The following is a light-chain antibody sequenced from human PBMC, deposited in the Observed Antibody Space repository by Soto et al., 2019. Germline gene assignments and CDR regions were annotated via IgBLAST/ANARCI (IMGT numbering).Light chain of an antibody. CDR1: SSDVGGYNY. J-gene: IGLJ2*01. CDR2: DVS. V-gene: IGLV2-14*01. Sequence: QSALTQPASVSGSPGPSITISCTGTSSDVGGYNYVSWYQQHPGKAPKLMIYDVSNRPAGVSNRFSGSKSGNTASLTISVLQAEDEADYYCSSYTSSSTVVFGGGTKLTVL. CDR3: SSYTSSSTVV.